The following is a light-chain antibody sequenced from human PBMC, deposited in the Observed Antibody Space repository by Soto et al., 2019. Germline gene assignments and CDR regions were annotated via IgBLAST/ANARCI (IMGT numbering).Light chain of an antibody. CDR1: QSVSSSY. CDR3: QQYGTLPST. J-gene: IGKJ5*01. CDR2: GAS. Sequence: EIVLTQSPGTLALSPGERATLSCRASQSVSSSYLAWYQQKPGQAPRLLIYGASSRATGIPDRFSGSGSGTDFTLTISRLEPEDFAAYYCQQYGTLPSTFGQGTRLEI. V-gene: IGKV3-20*01.